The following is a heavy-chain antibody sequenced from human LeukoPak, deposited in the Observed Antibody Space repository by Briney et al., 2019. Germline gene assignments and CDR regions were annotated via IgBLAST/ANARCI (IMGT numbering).Heavy chain of an antibody. Sequence: GGSLRLSCAASGFTFSGYDMHWVSQTTEKGLEWVSSIGPAGGTYYPDSVKGRFTISRDNAKNSLYLQMNSLRAEDTAVYYCAELGITMIGGVWGKGTTVTISS. J-gene: IGHJ6*04. CDR1: GFTFSGYD. D-gene: IGHD3-10*02. V-gene: IGHV3-13*01. CDR2: IGPAGGT. CDR3: AELGITMIGGV.